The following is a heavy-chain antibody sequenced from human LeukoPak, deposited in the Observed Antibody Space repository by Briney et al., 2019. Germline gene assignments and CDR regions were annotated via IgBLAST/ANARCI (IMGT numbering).Heavy chain of an antibody. CDR2: ISAYNGNT. J-gene: IGHJ3*02. CDR3: ARARTHAMVTQVPYAFDI. CDR1: GYTFTSYG. V-gene: IGHV1-18*01. Sequence: GASVKVSCKASGYTFTSYGITWVRQAPGQGLEGMGGISAYNGNTNYEQKLQGRVTMTTDTSTSTAYMELRSLRSDDTAVYYCARARTHAMVTQVPYAFDIWGQGTMVTVSS. D-gene: IGHD5-18*01.